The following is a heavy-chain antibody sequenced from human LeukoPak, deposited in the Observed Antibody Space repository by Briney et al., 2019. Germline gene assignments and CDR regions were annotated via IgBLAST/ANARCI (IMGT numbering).Heavy chain of an antibody. Sequence: GGSLRLSCAASGFTFSSYSMNWVRQAPGKGLEWVSSISSSSSYIYYAGSVKGRFTISRDNAKNSLYLQMNSLRAEDTAVYYCASGTGYSSGWPTSNWFDPWGQGTLVTVSS. D-gene: IGHD6-19*01. CDR3: ASGTGYSSGWPTSNWFDP. V-gene: IGHV3-21*01. CDR2: ISSSSSYI. J-gene: IGHJ5*02. CDR1: GFTFSSYS.